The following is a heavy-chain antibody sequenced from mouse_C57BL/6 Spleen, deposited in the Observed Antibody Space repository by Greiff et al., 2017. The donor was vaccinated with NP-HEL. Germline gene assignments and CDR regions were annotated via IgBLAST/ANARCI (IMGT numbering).Heavy chain of an antibody. J-gene: IGHJ3*01. V-gene: IGHV6-3*01. Sequence: EVKLVESGGGLVQPGGSMKLSCVASGFTFSNYWMNWVRQSPEKGLEWVAQIRLKSDNYATHYAESVKGRFTISRDDSKSSVYLQMNNLRAEDTGIYYCTGSYYGSSYAWFAYWGQGTLVTVSA. CDR2: IRLKSDNYAT. CDR3: TGSYYGSSYAWFAY. D-gene: IGHD1-1*01. CDR1: GFTFSNYW.